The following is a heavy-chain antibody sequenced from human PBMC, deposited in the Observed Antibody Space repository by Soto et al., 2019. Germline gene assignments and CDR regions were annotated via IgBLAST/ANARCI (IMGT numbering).Heavy chain of an antibody. CDR2: IKSKTDGGTT. D-gene: IGHD2-2*01. J-gene: IGHJ4*02. V-gene: IGHV3-15*01. CDR1: GFTFSNAW. Sequence: GGSLRLSCAASGFTFSNAWMSWVRQAPGKGLEWVGRIKSKTDGGTTDYAAPVKGRFTISRDDSKNTLYLQMNSLKTEDTAVYYCTADIVVVPADIDDYWGQGTLVTVSS. CDR3: TADIVVVPADIDDY.